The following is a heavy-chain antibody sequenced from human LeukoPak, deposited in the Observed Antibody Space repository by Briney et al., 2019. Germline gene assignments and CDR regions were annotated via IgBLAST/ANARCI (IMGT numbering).Heavy chain of an antibody. J-gene: IGHJ6*02. D-gene: IGHD2-2*01. CDR2: IYSGGST. V-gene: IGHV3-66*01. CDR3: ARSRHPADKDYYGLDV. Sequence: GGSLRLSCAASVSTVSSNYMNWVRQAPGRGLEWVSVIYSGGSTYYVESVKGRFTITRDNSKNTLHLLMNSLRVEDTAVYFCARSRHPADKDYYGLDVWGQGTTVTVSS. CDR1: VSTVSSNY.